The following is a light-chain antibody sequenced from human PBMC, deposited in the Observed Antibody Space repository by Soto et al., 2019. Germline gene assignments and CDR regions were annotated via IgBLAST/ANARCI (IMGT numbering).Light chain of an antibody. V-gene: IGLV1-44*01. CDR3: ATWDDSLNGHVV. CDR1: GSNIGSNT. J-gene: IGLJ2*01. Sequence: QSVLSQPPSASGTPGQRVTISCSGSGSNIGSNTVNWYRQLPGTAPKLLMYSNNQRPSGVSDRFSGSKSGTSASLAVRGLQSEDEADYYCATWDDSLNGHVVFGGGTQLTVL. CDR2: SNN.